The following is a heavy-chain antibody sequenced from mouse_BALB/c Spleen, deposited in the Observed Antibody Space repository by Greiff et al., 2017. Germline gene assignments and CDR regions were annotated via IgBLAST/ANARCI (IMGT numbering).Heavy chain of an antibody. J-gene: IGHJ3*01. CDR2: ISSGGSYT. V-gene: IGHV5-6*01. CDR3: ARHGNVAY. CDR1: GFTFSSYG. D-gene: IGHD2-1*01. Sequence: EVQVVESGGDLVKPGGSLKLSCAASGFTFSSYGMSWVRQTPDKRLEWVATISSGGSYTYYPDSVKGRFTISRDNAKNTLYLQMSSLKSEDTAMYYCARHGNVAYWGQGTLVTVSA.